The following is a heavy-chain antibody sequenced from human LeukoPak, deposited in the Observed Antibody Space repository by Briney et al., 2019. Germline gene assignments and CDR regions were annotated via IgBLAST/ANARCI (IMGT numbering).Heavy chain of an antibody. D-gene: IGHD2-15*01. CDR3: AASVVVAAGY. CDR1: GYTFTSYA. J-gene: IGHJ4*02. Sequence: ASVKVSCKASGYTFTSYAMHWVRQAPGQRLEWMGWINAGNGNTKYSQKFQGRVTITRDTSASTAYMELSSLRSEDTAVYYCAASVVVAAGYWGQGTLVTVSS. V-gene: IGHV1-3*01. CDR2: INAGNGNT.